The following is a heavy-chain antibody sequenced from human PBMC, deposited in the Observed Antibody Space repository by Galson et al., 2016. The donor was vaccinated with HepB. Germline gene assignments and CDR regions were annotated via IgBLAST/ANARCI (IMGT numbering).Heavy chain of an antibody. D-gene: IGHD4-17*01. CDR2: INPNSGGT. CDR1: GYTFTGYY. Sequence: SVKVSCKASGYTFTGYYMHWVRQAPGQGLEWMGWINPNSGGTNYAQKFQGRVSMTRDTSISTAYMELSRLRSDDTAVYYCARDYGDNSFYGMDVRGQGTTVTVSS. J-gene: IGHJ6*02. CDR3: ARDYGDNSFYGMDV. V-gene: IGHV1-2*02.